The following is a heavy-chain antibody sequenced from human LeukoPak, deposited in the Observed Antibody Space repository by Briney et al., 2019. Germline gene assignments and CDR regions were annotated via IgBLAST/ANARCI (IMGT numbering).Heavy chain of an antibody. CDR1: GRSFSGYY. Sequence: SETLSLTCAVYGRSFSGYYWSWIRQPPGKGLEWIGEINHSGSTNYNPSLKSRVTISVDTSKNQFSLKLSSVTAADTAVYYCARATPGNIVVVPAAMPYFDYWGQGTLVTVSS. J-gene: IGHJ4*02. CDR3: ARATPGNIVVVPAAMPYFDY. D-gene: IGHD2-2*01. CDR2: INHSGST. V-gene: IGHV4-34*01.